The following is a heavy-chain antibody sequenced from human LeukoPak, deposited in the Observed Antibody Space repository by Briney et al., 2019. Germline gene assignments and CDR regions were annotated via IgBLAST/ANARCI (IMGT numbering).Heavy chain of an antibody. V-gene: IGHV3-53*05. CDR3: ARGPVYDFWSGMDGYYYYYMDV. CDR1: GFTVSSNY. D-gene: IGHD3-3*01. Sequence: GGSLRLSCAASGFTVSSNYMSWVRQAPGKGLEWVSVIYSGGSTYYADSVKGRFTISRDNSKNTLYLQMNSLRAEDTAVYYCARGPVYDFWSGMDGYYYYYMDVWGKGTTVTVSS. J-gene: IGHJ6*03. CDR2: IYSGGST.